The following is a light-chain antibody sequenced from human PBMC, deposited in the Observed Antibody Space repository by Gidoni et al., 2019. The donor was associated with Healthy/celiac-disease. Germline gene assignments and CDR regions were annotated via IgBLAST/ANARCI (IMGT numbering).Light chain of an antibody. CDR3: MQALQTPWT. J-gene: IGKJ1*01. V-gene: IGKV2-28*01. Sequence: DIVMTQSPLSLPVTPGEPASISCRSSQSLLHSNGYNYLDCYLQKPGQSPQLLIYLGSNRAAGVPDRFSGSGSGTDFTLKISRVEAEDVGVYYCMQALQTPWTFXQXTKVEI. CDR2: LGS. CDR1: QSLLHSNGYNY.